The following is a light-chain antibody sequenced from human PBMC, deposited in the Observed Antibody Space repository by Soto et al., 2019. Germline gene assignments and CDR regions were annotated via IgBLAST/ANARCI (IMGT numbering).Light chain of an antibody. CDR1: QSVSSSY. CDR3: QQSDSSPLT. CDR2: GAS. Sequence: EIVLTQSPGTLSLSPGERATLSCRASQSVSSSYLAWYQQKPGQAPRLLIYGASSRATGIPDRFSGSASGTHSPLTISRLEPEDFALYYCQQSDSSPLTFGQGTTVEIK. J-gene: IGKJ1*01. V-gene: IGKV3-20*01.